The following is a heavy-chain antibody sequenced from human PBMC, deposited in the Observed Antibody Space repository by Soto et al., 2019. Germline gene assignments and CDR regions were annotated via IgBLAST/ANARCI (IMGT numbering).Heavy chain of an antibody. J-gene: IGHJ6*02. CDR3: AMNQRIAADDYYYYYGMDV. V-gene: IGHV4-39*01. D-gene: IGHD6-13*01. CDR2: IYYSGST. Sequence: PSETLSLTCTVSGGSISSSSYYWGWIRQPPGKXXEWIVSIYYSGSTYYNPSLKSRVTISVDTSKNQFSLKLSSVTAADTAVYYCAMNQRIAADDYYYYYGMDVWGQGTTVTVSS. CDR1: GGSISSSSYY.